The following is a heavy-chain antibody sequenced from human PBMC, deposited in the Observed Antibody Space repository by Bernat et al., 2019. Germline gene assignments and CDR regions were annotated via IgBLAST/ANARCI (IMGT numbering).Heavy chain of an antibody. D-gene: IGHD5-24*01. CDR2: IKSNSVGGTT. V-gene: IGHV3-15*02. Sequence: EGHLVESGGALVKPGGSLRLSCAASGFTFSNAWMTWVRQAPGKGLEWVGRIKSNSVGGTTDYAAPVKGRFTISRDDSKNTVFLQMNSLKTEDIAVYYCTTDHRDGYILDWGQGTLVTVSS. CDR1: GFTFSNAW. J-gene: IGHJ4*02. CDR3: TTDHRDGYILD.